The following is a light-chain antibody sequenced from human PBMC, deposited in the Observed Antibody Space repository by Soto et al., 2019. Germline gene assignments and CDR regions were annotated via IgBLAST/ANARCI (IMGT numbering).Light chain of an antibody. CDR2: GTS. Sequence: NVLTQSPGTLSLSPGERATLSCRASQVVSSGYLAWYQHKPGQAPRLLISGTSTRATGIPDRFSGSGSGTDFTLTITRLEPEDFAVYYCQQYSSLPRTFGQGTKVDI. CDR1: QVVSSGY. V-gene: IGKV3-20*01. J-gene: IGKJ1*01. CDR3: QQYSSLPRT.